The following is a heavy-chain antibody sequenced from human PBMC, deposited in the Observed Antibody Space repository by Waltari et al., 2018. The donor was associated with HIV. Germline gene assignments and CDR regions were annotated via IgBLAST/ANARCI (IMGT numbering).Heavy chain of an antibody. CDR2: VDQSGNA. CDR1: GASISGYY. V-gene: IGHV4-59*01. D-gene: IGHD6-19*01. Sequence: QVQLQESGPGLVKPSETLSLPCTVSGASISGYYWPLIRLCLGKGLEWMAYVDQSGNAKYNPSLQRRLSTSYDLPQNQFSLHLTSVTPADTAVYFCGRLDGYSSGFYFYFYGAGLWGPGTKVVVS. CDR3: GRLDGYSSGFYFYFYGAGL. J-gene: IGHJ6*02.